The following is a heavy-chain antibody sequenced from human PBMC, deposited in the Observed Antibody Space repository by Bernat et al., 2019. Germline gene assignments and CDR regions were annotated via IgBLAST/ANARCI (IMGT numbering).Heavy chain of an antibody. CDR1: GFTFSSYA. CDR3: ARGSADIVVVPAARVFYYYGMDV. Sequence: QVQVVESGGGVVQPGRSLRLSCAASGFTFSSYAMHWVRQAPGKGLEWVAVISYDGSNKYYADSVKGRFTISRDNSKNTLYLQMNSLRAEDTAVYYCARGSADIVVVPAARVFYYYGMDVWGQGTTVTVSS. J-gene: IGHJ6*02. CDR2: ISYDGSNK. D-gene: IGHD2-2*01. V-gene: IGHV3-30-3*01.